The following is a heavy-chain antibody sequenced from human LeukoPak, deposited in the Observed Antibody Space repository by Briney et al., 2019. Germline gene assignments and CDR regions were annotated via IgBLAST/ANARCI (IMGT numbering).Heavy chain of an antibody. V-gene: IGHV3-21*01. CDR2: ISSSSSYI. CDR1: GFTFSSYS. D-gene: IGHD6-13*01. Sequence: GGSLRLSCAASGFTFSSYSMNWVRQAPGKGLEWVSSISSSSSYIYYADSVKGRFTISRDNAKNSLYLQMNSLRAEDTAVYYCARVTAAGTPQEGDYWGQGTLATVSS. CDR3: ARVTAAGTPQEGDY. J-gene: IGHJ4*02.